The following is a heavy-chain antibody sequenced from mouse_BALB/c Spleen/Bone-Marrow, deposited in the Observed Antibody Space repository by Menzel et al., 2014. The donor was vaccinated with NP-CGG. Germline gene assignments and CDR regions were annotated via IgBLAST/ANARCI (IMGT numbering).Heavy chain of an antibody. D-gene: IGHD1-1*01. CDR2: ISSGGSYT. Sequence: EVQLQESGGDLVKPGGSLKLSCAASGFTFSSYGMSWVRQTPDKRLERVATISSGGSYTYYPDSVKGRFTISRDNAKNTLYLQMSSLKSEDTAMYYCARPTTVVATGGSFDYWGQGTTLTVSS. CDR1: GFTFSSYG. J-gene: IGHJ2*01. CDR3: ARPTTVVATGGSFDY. V-gene: IGHV5-6*01.